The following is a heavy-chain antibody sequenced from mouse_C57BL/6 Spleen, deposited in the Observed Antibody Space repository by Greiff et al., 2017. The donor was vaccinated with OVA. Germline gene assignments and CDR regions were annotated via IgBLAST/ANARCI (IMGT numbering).Heavy chain of an antibody. CDR3: ARFDSLFAD. D-gene: IGHD2-4*01. CDR2: IHPNSGST. V-gene: IGHV1-64*01. Sequence: QVQLQQPGAELVKPGASVTLSCKASGYTFTSYWLHWVKQRPGQGLEWIGMIHPNSGSTNYNEKFKSKATLTVDKSSSTAYMQLGSLTSEDSAVYYCARFDSLFADWGQGTLVTVSA. CDR1: GYTFTSYW. J-gene: IGHJ3*01.